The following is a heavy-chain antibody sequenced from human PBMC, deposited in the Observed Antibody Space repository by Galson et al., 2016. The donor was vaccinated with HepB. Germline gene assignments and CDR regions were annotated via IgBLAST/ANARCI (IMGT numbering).Heavy chain of an antibody. CDR1: GFIFSSYT. J-gene: IGHJ4*02. D-gene: IGHD3-9*01. CDR2: ISRSSSDI. CDR3: ARVVSSDFDILTNGLEY. Sequence: SLRLSCAASGFIFSSYTMNWVRQAPGKGLEWVSSISRSSSDIYYLDSVKGRCTVSIDNAKNSLFLQLNSLRAEHTAVYYCARVVSSDFDILTNGLEYWGQGTLVTVSS. V-gene: IGHV3-21*01.